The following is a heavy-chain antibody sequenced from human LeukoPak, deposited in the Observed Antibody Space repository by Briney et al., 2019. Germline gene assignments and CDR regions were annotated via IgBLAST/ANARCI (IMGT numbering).Heavy chain of an antibody. D-gene: IGHD1-26*01. CDR1: GFTFSSYA. V-gene: IGHV3-23*01. CDR3: ARLQTHSGSYADTFDL. J-gene: IGHJ3*01. CDR2: ISGSGGST. Sequence: PGGSLRLSCAASGFTFSSYAMSWVRQAPGKGLEWVSAISGSGGSTYYADSVKGRFTISRDNSKNTLYLQMNSLRAEDTAVYYCARLQTHSGSYADTFDLWGKGTMVTVSS.